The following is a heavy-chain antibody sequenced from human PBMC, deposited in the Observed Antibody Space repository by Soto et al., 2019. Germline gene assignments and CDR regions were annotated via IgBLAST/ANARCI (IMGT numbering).Heavy chain of an antibody. CDR3: ARHQGGYSYRAYYYYRMDF. CDR2: ISYSGST. Sequence: KTSETLSLTCSVSGDSISSSTYYWGWIRQPPGKGLEWIGSISYSGSTYYNPSLKSRATISVDTSKNQFSLKLSSVTATDTAVYYCARHQGGYSYRAYYYYRMDFWGQGTTVTVSS. CDR1: GDSISSSTYY. J-gene: IGHJ6*02. V-gene: IGHV4-39*01. D-gene: IGHD5-18*01.